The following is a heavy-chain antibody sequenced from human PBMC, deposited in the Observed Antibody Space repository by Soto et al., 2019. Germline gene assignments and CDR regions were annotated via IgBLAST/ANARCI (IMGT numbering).Heavy chain of an antibody. CDR2: ISSSGSTI. CDR3: ASMMIAVAGSAA. D-gene: IGHD6-19*01. Sequence: GSLRLSCAASGFTFSDYYMSWIRQAPGKGLEWVSYISSSGSTIYYADSVKGRFTISRDNAKNSLYLQMNSLRAEDTAVYYCASMMIAVAGSAAWGQGTMVTVSS. J-gene: IGHJ3*01. CDR1: GFTFSDYY. V-gene: IGHV3-11*01.